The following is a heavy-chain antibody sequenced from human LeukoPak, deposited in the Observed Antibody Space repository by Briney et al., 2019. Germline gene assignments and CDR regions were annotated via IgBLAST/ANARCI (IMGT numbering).Heavy chain of an antibody. CDR1: GGSIRSTSYY. D-gene: IGHD2-21*02. CDR2: IYFSGDT. J-gene: IGHJ6*03. CDR3: ARLESYWRDSVTAMYNYYYYYMDV. Sequence: SETLSLTCTVSGGSIRSTSYYWGWIRQPPGKGLEWIGRIYFSGDTNYNPSLKSRVTMSVDTSKNQFSLKLSSVTAADTAVYYCARLESYWRDSVTAMYNYYYYYMDVWGKGTTVTISS. V-gene: IGHV4-39*01.